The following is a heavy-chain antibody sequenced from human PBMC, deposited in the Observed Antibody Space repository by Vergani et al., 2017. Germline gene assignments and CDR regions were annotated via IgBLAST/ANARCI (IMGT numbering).Heavy chain of an antibody. V-gene: IGHV5-51*03. CDR3: TRAYTGYDPFDY. D-gene: IGHD5-12*01. CDR1: GYNFTNYW. Sequence: EVQLVQSGAEVKKPGESLRISCQISGYNFTNYWLGWVRQMPGKGLEWMGIIYPGDSDTKYSPSFQGQVTISVDKSISAAYLQWSSLKASDTAIYYCTRAYTGYDPFDYWGQGTLVTVSS. CDR2: IYPGDSDT. J-gene: IGHJ4*02.